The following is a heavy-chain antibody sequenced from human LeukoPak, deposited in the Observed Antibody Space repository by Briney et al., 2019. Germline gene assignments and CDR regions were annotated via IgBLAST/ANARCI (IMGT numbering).Heavy chain of an antibody. CDR2: ISYDGSNK. CDR3: ARAYSGSPYGMDV. V-gene: IGHV3-30*04. J-gene: IGHJ6*02. Sequence: LPGGSLRLSCAASGFTFSSYAMHWVRQAPGKGLEWVAVISYDGSNKYYADSVKGRFTISRDNSKNTLYLQMNSLRAEDTAVYYCARAYSGSPYGMDVWGQGTTVTVSS. CDR1: GFTFSSYA. D-gene: IGHD1-26*01.